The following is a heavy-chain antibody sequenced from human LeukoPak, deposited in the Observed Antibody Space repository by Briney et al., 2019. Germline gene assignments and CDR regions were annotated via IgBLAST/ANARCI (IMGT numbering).Heavy chain of an antibody. Sequence: GGSLRLSCAASGFTFSSYWMPWVRQGPGKGLVWVSRVNSDGSSTSYADSVKGRFTISRDNAKNTVYLQMNSLRAEDTAVYYCARRFFSGMDVWGQGTTVTVSS. J-gene: IGHJ6*02. CDR3: ARRFFSGMDV. V-gene: IGHV3-74*01. CDR1: GFTFSSYW. D-gene: IGHD3-3*01. CDR2: VNSDGSST.